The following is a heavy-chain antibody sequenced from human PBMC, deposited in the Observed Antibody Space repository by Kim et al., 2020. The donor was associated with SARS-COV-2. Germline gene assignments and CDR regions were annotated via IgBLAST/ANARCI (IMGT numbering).Heavy chain of an antibody. Sequence: GGSLRLSCAASGFTFSSYSMNWVRQAPGKGLEWVSYISSSSSTIYYADSVKGRFTISRDNAKNSLYLQMNSLRDEDTAVYYCARSEENSTDPPNDAFDIWGQGTMVTVSS. CDR3: ARSEENSTDPPNDAFDI. CDR1: GFTFSSYS. J-gene: IGHJ3*02. CDR2: ISSSSSTI. V-gene: IGHV3-48*02. D-gene: IGHD6-13*01.